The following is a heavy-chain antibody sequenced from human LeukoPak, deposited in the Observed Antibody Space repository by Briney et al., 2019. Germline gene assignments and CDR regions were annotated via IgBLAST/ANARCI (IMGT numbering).Heavy chain of an antibody. CDR3: AKDPSLDSSRYGMDV. CDR2: ISYDGSNK. CDR1: GFTFSSYG. Sequence: AGGSLRLSCAASGFTFSSYGMHWVRQAPGKGLEWVAVISYDGSNKYYADSVKGRFTISRDNSKNTLYLQMNSLRAEDTAVYYCAKDPSLDSSRYGMDVWGQGTTVTVSS. D-gene: IGHD6-13*01. J-gene: IGHJ6*02. V-gene: IGHV3-30*18.